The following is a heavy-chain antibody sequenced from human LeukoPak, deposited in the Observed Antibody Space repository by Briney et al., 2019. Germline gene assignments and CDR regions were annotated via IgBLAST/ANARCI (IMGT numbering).Heavy chain of an antibody. CDR3: ARVGRSVTPGY. D-gene: IGHD3-3*01. J-gene: IGHJ4*02. CDR1: GFTFSSSE. CDR2: ISSGGGNI. V-gene: IGHV3-48*03. Sequence: QPGGSPILSWAVSGFTFSSSEMTWVRQAPGKVLKWVSYISSGGGNIYYADFVKGRFTISRNNAKNSLYLQMNSLRAEATAVYYCARVGRSVTPGYWGQGTLVTASS.